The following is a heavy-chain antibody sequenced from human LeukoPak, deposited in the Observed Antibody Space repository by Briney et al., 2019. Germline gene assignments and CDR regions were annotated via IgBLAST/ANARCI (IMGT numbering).Heavy chain of an antibody. V-gene: IGHV4-34*01. Sequence: SETLSLTCAVYGGSFSGYYWSWIRQPPGKGLEWIGGINHSGSTNYNPSLKSRVTISVDTSKNQFSLKLSSVTAADTAVYYCAGYTAMVPLFDYWGQGTLVTVSS. CDR2: INHSGST. J-gene: IGHJ4*02. CDR1: GGSFSGYY. CDR3: AGYTAMVPLFDY. D-gene: IGHD5-18*01.